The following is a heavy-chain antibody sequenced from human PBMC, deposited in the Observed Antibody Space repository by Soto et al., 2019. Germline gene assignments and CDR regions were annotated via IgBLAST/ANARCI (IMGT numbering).Heavy chain of an antibody. CDR1: GGSFSGYY. V-gene: IGHV4-34*01. Sequence: QVQLQQWGAGLLKPSETLSLTCAVYGGSFSGYYWSWIRQPPGKGLEWIGEINHSGSTNYNPSPKSRVTISVHTSKNQFSLKLSSVTAADTAVYYCARGVRGVRGNWFDPWGQGTLVTVSS. CDR3: ARGVRGVRGNWFDP. J-gene: IGHJ5*02. D-gene: IGHD3-10*02. CDR2: INHSGST.